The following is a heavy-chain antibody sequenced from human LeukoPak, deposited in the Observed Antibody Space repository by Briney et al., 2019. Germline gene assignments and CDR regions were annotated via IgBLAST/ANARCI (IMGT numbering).Heavy chain of an antibody. J-gene: IGHJ3*02. Sequence: ASVKVSCKASGYTFTSYGISWVRQAPGQGLEWMGWISAYNGNTNYAQKLQGRVTMTTDTSTSTAYMELRSLRSDDTAVYYCARVYRDILTGLDAFDIWGQGTMVTVSS. V-gene: IGHV1-18*01. D-gene: IGHD3-9*01. CDR2: ISAYNGNT. CDR3: ARVYRDILTGLDAFDI. CDR1: GYTFTSYG.